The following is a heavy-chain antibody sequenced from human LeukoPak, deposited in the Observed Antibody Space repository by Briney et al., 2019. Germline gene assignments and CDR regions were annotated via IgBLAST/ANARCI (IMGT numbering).Heavy chain of an antibody. J-gene: IGHJ4*02. CDR1: GDSVSTNTVA. CDR3: ARALVADVHNGLDF. D-gene: IGHD5-12*01. Sequence: SQTLSLTCAISGDSVSTNTVAWNRIRQSPSRGLEWLGRTYYSSKWYNDYAVSVKSRITISPDTSKNQFSLHLNSVTPEDTAVYFCARALVADVHNGLDFWGQGTLVTVSS. V-gene: IGHV6-1*01. CDR2: TYYSSKWYN.